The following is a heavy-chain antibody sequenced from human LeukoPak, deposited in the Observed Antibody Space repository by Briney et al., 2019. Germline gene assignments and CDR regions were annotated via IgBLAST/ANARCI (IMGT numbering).Heavy chain of an antibody. CDR2: IFYREST. CDR3: ARDAPLDSSGYAFDI. V-gene: IGHV4-31*03. CDR1: GGSISSGGYY. Sequence: SETLSLTCTVSGGSISSGGYYWSWIRQHPGKGLEWIGYIFYRESTYYNPSLKSRVTISVDTSKNQFSLKLSSVTAADTAVYYCARDAPLDSSGYAFDIWGQGTMVTVSS. J-gene: IGHJ3*02. D-gene: IGHD6-19*01.